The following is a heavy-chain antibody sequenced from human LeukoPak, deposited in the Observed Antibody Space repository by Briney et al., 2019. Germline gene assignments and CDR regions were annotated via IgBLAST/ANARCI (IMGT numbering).Heavy chain of an antibody. CDR2: IYTSGST. J-gene: IGHJ4*02. CDR1: GGSISSGSYY. D-gene: IGHD3-3*01. CDR3: ARFTIFGVVIGFDY. Sequence: SETLSLTCTVSGGSISSGSYYWSWIRQPAGKGLEWIVRIYTSGSTNYNPSLKSRVTISVDTSKNQFSLKLSSVTAADTAVYYCARFTIFGVVIGFDYWGQGTLVTVSS. V-gene: IGHV4-61*02.